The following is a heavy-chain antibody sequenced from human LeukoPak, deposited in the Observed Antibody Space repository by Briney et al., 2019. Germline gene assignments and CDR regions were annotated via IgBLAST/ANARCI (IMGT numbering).Heavy chain of an antibody. J-gene: IGHJ6*03. CDR2: ISGSGTNQ. CDR1: GFTFSNFY. D-gene: IGHD4-11*01. CDR3: ARPVSPNYFYYMDV. Sequence: GGSLRLSCAASGFTFSNFYMSWFRQAPGKGLEGLSYISGSGTNQHYADSVRGRFTISRDNADNSLSLQMDSLRAEDTAVYYCARPVSPNYFYYMDVWGKGTTVTVSS. V-gene: IGHV3-11*01.